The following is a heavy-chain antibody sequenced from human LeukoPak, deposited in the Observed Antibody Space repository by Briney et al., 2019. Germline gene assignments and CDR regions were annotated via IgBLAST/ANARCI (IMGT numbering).Heavy chain of an antibody. Sequence: VASVKVSCKVSGYTLTELSMHWARQAPGKGLEWMGGFDPEDGETIYAQKFQGRVTITADESTSTAYMELSSLRSEDTAVYYCAREDRPMATIQDAFDIWGQGTMVTVSS. CDR1: GYTLTELS. CDR3: AREDRPMATIQDAFDI. J-gene: IGHJ3*02. D-gene: IGHD5-24*01. CDR2: FDPEDGET. V-gene: IGHV1-24*01.